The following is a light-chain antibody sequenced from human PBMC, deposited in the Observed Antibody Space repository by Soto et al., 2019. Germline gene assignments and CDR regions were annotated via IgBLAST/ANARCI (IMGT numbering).Light chain of an antibody. CDR3: AAWDDRLNGLV. CDR1: SFNIGSNT. Sequence: QSEVSQPPSASGTPGQRVTISCSGSSFNIGSNTVNWYQHLPGTAPKVLIYGNNQRPSGVPDRFSGSKSGTSASLALSGLQSEDEADYYCAAWDDRLNGLVFGGGTKLTVL. V-gene: IGLV1-44*01. CDR2: GNN. J-gene: IGLJ2*01.